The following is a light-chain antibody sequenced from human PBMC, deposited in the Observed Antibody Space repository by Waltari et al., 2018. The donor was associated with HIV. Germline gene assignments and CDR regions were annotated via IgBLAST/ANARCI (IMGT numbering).Light chain of an antibody. Sequence: DIKMTQSPSSVSASVGERVTITCRASQDIGKWLAWYQQRPGEVPKLLISGESRLQSGVPPRFSGSGFGTDFTLTISSLQPEDFATYFCQQAHSFPLTFGQGTKVEIK. V-gene: IGKV1-12*01. J-gene: IGKJ1*01. CDR1: QDIGKW. CDR3: QQAHSFPLT. CDR2: GES.